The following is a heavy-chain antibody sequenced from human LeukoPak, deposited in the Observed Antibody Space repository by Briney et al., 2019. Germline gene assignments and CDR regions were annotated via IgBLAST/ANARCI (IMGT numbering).Heavy chain of an antibody. CDR1: GFTVSSNY. D-gene: IGHD6-19*01. J-gene: IGHJ5*02. Sequence: PGGSLRLSCAASGFTVSSNYMSWVRQAPGKGLEWVSVIYSGGSTYYADSVKGRFTISRDNSKNTLYLQMTSLRAEDTAVYYCARDSGYSSGWYDVWGQGTLVTVSS. V-gene: IGHV3-53*01. CDR2: IYSGGST. CDR3: ARDSGYSSGWYDV.